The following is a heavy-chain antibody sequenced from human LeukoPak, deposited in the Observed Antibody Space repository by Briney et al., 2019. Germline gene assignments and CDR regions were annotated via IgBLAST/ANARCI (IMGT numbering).Heavy chain of an antibody. J-gene: IGHJ5*02. Sequence: SETLSLTYSVSGDSMSGYYWSWIRQSPGKGLEWIGYMFYSGDTSYNPSLKSRVTISADTSKNHFSLKLYSVTAADTAVYYCARHDDYPGFGRGLDPWGQGSLVTVTS. D-gene: IGHD3-10*01. V-gene: IGHV4-59*08. CDR1: GDSMSGYY. CDR3: ARHDDYPGFGRGLDP. CDR2: MFYSGDT.